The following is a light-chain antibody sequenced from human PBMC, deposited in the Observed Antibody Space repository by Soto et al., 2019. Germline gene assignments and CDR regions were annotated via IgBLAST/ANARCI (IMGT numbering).Light chain of an antibody. CDR3: QQSHITTLFT. Sequence: DIQMTQSPSSLSASIGDRVTITCRASQNIYSHLNWYQQKPGKAPKVVIYAASRLQSGVPSRFSGSGSGTEFTLTISSLEPEDFATYYCQQSHITTLFTFGKGTKLEIK. CDR2: AAS. CDR1: QNIYSH. V-gene: IGKV1-39*01. J-gene: IGKJ2*01.